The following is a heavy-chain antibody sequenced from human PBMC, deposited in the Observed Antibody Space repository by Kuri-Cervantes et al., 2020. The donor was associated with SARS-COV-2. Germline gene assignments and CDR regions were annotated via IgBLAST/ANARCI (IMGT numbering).Heavy chain of an antibody. CDR1: GYTFTSYD. CDR3: ARDPMWLSLDYYYYGMDV. Sequence: ASVKVSCKASGYTFTSYDINWVRQATGQGLEWMGIINPSGGSTSYAQKFQGRVTMTRDTSTSTVYMELSSLRAEDTAVYYCARDPMWLSLDYYYYGMDVWGQGTMVTVSS. V-gene: IGHV1-46*01. J-gene: IGHJ6*02. CDR2: INPSGGST. D-gene: IGHD3-22*01.